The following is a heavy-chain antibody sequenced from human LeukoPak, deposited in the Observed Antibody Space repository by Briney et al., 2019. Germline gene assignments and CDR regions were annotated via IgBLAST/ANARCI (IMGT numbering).Heavy chain of an antibody. CDR2: INSDGSST. Sequence: PGGSLRLSCAASGFTFSGYWMHWVRQAPGKGLVWVSRINSDGSSTSYADSVKGRFTISRDNSKNTLFLQMGSLRADDMAVYYCARWGSTSCYDYWGQGTLVTVSS. CDR3: ARWGSTSCYDY. D-gene: IGHD2-2*01. CDR1: GFTFSGYW. V-gene: IGHV3-74*01. J-gene: IGHJ4*02.